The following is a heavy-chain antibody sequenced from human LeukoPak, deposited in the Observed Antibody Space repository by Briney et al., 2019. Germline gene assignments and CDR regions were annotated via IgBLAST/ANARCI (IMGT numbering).Heavy chain of an antibody. D-gene: IGHD6-19*01. CDR1: GGSLSGYY. CDR2: INHSGST. CDR3: ARRGYRSSGWHNWFDP. Sequence: SETLSLTCAVYGGSLSGYYWSWIRQPPGKGLEWIGEINHSGSTNYNPSLKGRVTISVDTSKNQFSLRLSSLTAADTAVYYCARRGYRSSGWHNWFDPWGQGTLVTVFS. V-gene: IGHV4-34*01. J-gene: IGHJ5*02.